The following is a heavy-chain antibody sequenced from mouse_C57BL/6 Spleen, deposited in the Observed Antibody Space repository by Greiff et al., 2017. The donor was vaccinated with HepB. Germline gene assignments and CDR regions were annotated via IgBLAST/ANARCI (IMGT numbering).Heavy chain of an antibody. CDR3: ERSSLYGSSCYWYFDV. CDR2: INPNNGGT. V-gene: IGHV1-22*01. Sequence: EVQLQQSGPELVKPGASVKMSCKASGYTFTDYYMHWVKQSHGKSLEWIGYINPNNGGTSSNQKFKGKATLTVNKSSSTAYMELRSLTSEDSAVYYCERSSLYGSSCYWYFDVWGTGTTVTVSS. CDR1: GYTFTDYY. D-gene: IGHD1-1*01. J-gene: IGHJ1*03.